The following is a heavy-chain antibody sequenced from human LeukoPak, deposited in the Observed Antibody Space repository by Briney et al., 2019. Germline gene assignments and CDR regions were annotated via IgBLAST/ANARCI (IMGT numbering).Heavy chain of an antibody. V-gene: IGHV3-23*01. CDR1: GFTFSSYA. CDR3: ASDSSGYYYNFDY. Sequence: GGSLRLSCAATGFTFSSYAMSWVRQAPGKGLEWVSAISGSGGSTYYVDSVKGRFTISRDNSKNTLYLQMNSLRAEDTAVYYCASDSSGYYYNFDYWGQGTLVTVSS. D-gene: IGHD3-22*01. CDR2: ISGSGGST. J-gene: IGHJ4*02.